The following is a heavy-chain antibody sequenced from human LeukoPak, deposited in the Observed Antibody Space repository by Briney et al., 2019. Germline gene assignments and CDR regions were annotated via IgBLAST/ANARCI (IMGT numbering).Heavy chain of an antibody. CDR2: ISAYNGNT. J-gene: IGHJ4*02. CDR3: ARDLISSGYPSPFDY. Sequence: ASVKVSCKASGYTFTSYGISWVRQAPGQGLEWMGWISAYNGNTNYAQKLQGRVTMTTDTSTSTAYMELRSLRSDDTAVYYCARDLISSGYPSPFDYWGQGTLVTVSS. D-gene: IGHD3-22*01. CDR1: GYTFTSYG. V-gene: IGHV1-18*01.